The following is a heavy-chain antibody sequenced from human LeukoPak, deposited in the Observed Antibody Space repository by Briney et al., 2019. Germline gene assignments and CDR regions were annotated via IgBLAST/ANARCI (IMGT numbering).Heavy chain of an antibody. CDR3: ASGSYPSNY. V-gene: IGHV3-21*01. D-gene: IGHD1-26*01. CDR1: GSTFSSNS. CDR2: ISSSSSYI. J-gene: IGHJ4*02. Sequence: GGSPRLSCAASGSTFSSNSMNWVRQAPGKGLEWVSSISSSSSYIYYADSVKGRFTISRDNTKNSLYLQMNSLRAEDTAVYYCASGSYPSNYWGQGTLVTVSS.